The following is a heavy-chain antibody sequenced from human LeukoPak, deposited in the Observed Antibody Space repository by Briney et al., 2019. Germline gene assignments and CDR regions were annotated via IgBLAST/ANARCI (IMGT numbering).Heavy chain of an antibody. Sequence: SVKVSCKASGGTFSSYAISWVRQAPGQGLEWMGGIMPIFGTANYAQKFQGRVTITTDESTSTAYMELSSLRSEDTAVYYCARDMEYCSSTSCYVLDYWGQGTLVTVSS. D-gene: IGHD2-2*01. CDR3: ARDMEYCSSTSCYVLDY. CDR1: GGTFSSYA. V-gene: IGHV1-69*05. CDR2: IMPIFGTA. J-gene: IGHJ4*02.